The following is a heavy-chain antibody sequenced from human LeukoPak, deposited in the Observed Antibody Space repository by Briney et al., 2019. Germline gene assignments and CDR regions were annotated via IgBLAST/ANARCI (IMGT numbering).Heavy chain of an antibody. V-gene: IGHV4-61*05. J-gene: IGHJ4*02. CDR2: IYYGGST. CDR1: GGSISSSSYY. CDR3: ARMPGEYCSGGSCYSTLLDY. D-gene: IGHD2-15*01. Sequence: SETLSLTCTVSGGSISSSSYYWGWIRQPPGKGLEWIGYIYYGGSTNYNPSLKSRVTISVDTSKNQFSLKPSSVTAADTAVYYCARMPGEYCSGGSCYSTLLDYWGQGTLVTVSS.